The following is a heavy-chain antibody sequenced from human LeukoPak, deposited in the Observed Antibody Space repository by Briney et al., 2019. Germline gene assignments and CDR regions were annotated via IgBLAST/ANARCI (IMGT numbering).Heavy chain of an antibody. CDR3: ARDRITGTLDY. CDR1: GFTFSSYA. V-gene: IGHV3-23*01. Sequence: SGGALRLSCAASGFTFSSYAMSWVRQAPGKGLEWVSAISGSGGSTYYADSVKGRFTISRDNSKNTLYLQMNSLRAEDTALYYCARDRITGTLDYWGQGTLVTVSS. CDR2: ISGSGGST. J-gene: IGHJ4*02. D-gene: IGHD1-20*01.